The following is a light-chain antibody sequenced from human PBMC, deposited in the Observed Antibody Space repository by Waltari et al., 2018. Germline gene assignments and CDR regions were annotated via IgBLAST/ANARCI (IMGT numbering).Light chain of an antibody. J-gene: IGLJ3*02. Sequence: QTVVTQEPSMSVSPGGTVTLTCGLNSGSVSTVDYTRWYQQTPGQPPRTLIYIKNIRSSGVPDRFSGSILGNKAALTITGAQADDDAHYFCVLYMRRGIWVFGGGTKLTVL. CDR3: VLYMRRGIWV. CDR1: SGSVSTVDY. CDR2: IKN. V-gene: IGLV8-61*01.